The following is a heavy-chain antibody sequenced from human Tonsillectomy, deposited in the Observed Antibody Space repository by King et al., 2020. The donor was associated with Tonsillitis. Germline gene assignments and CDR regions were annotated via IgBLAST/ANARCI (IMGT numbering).Heavy chain of an antibody. V-gene: IGHV3-9*01. J-gene: IGHJ4*02. D-gene: IGHD3-3*01. CDR1: GFPFDDFA. CDR3: AKGLGVVIYKALDY. Sequence: VQLVESGGGLVQPGRSLRLSCAASGFPFDDFAMHCVRQAPGKGLEWGSGISWNSGSIGYAGSVKGRFTISRDNAKNSLYLQMNSLRAEDTALYYCAKGLGVVIYKALDYWGQGTLVTVSS. CDR2: ISWNSGSI.